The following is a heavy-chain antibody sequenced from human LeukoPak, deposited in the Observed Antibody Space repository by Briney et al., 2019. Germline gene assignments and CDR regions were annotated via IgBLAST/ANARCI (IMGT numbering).Heavy chain of an antibody. V-gene: IGHV3-30*03. D-gene: IGHD6-13*01. CDR1: GFTFSSYG. Sequence: GGSLRLSCAAAGFTFSSYGMHWVRQAPDKGLEWVAVISYDGNDKYYADSVKGRFTISRDNAKNSLYLQMNSLRAEDTAVYYCARVHSSSWYVRWDYFDYWGQGTLVTVSS. J-gene: IGHJ4*02. CDR3: ARVHSSSWYVRWDYFDY. CDR2: ISYDGNDK.